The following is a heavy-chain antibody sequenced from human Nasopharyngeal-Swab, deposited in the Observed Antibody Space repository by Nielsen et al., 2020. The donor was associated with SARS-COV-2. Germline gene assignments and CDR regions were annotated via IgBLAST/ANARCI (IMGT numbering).Heavy chain of an antibody. V-gene: IGHV1-8*01. Sequence: CVRQAPGQGLEWMGWMNPNSGNTGYAQKFQGRVTMTRNTSISTAYMDLSSLRSEDTAVYYCARGLYSSGFSYYYYGMDVWGQGTTVTVSS. D-gene: IGHD6-19*01. CDR2: MNPNSGNT. CDR3: ARGLYSSGFSYYYYGMDV. J-gene: IGHJ6*02.